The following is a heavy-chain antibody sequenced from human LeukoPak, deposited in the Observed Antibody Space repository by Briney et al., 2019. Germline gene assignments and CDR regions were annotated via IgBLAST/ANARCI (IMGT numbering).Heavy chain of an antibody. CDR3: ASRIGRYLYYFGMDV. J-gene: IGHJ6*02. CDR1: GGPFSHYY. D-gene: IGHD1-26*01. Sequence: SETLSLTCAVDGGPFSHYYWTGIRQAPGKGLEWIGEINESGSTNYDPSLKSRVTISVDTSQNHLYLNLTSVTAADTAVYYCASRIGRYLYYFGMDVWGHGTTVTVSS. V-gene: IGHV4-34*01. CDR2: INESGST.